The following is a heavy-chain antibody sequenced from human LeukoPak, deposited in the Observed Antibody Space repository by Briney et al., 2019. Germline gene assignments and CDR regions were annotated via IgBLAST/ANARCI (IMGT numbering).Heavy chain of an antibody. V-gene: IGHV4-59*01. CDR3: ARASIWFGELH. Sequence: PSETLSLTCTVSGGSISSYYWSWIRQPPGKGLEWIGYIYYSGSTNYNPSLKSRVTISVDTSKNQFSLKLSSVTAADTAVYYCARASIWFGELHWGQGTLVTVSS. D-gene: IGHD3-10*01. CDR2: IYYSGST. J-gene: IGHJ4*02. CDR1: GGSISSYY.